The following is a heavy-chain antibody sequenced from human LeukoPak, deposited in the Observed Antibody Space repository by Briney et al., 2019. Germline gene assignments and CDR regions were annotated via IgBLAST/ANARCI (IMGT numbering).Heavy chain of an antibody. CDR1: GFTFSSYS. J-gene: IGHJ5*02. V-gene: IGHV3-21*01. Sequence: GGSLRLSCAASGFTFSSYSMNWVRQAPGKGLEWVSSISSSSSYIYYADSVKGRFTVSRDNAKNSLYLQMNSLRAEDTAVYYCARDAYSSSSVDWFDPWGQGTLVTVSS. CDR2: ISSSSSYI. CDR3: ARDAYSSSSVDWFDP. D-gene: IGHD6-6*01.